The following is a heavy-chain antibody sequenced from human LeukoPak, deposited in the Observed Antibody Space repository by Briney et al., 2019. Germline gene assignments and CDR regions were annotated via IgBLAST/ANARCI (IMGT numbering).Heavy chain of an antibody. V-gene: IGHV3-48*01. CDR1: GFTFSTYS. CDR2: ISSSSISI. J-gene: IGHJ4*02. D-gene: IGHD4-17*01. Sequence: GGSLRLSCAASGFTFSTYSMNWVRQAPGKGLEWLSYISSSSISIYYADSVKGRLTISRDNAKNSVYLHMNSLKAEDTAVYYCAKANYGDYDYWGQGTLVTVSS. CDR3: AKANYGDYDY.